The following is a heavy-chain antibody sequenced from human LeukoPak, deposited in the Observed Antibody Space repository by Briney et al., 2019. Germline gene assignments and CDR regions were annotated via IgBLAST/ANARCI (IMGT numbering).Heavy chain of an antibody. J-gene: IGHJ4*02. V-gene: IGHV4-34*01. Sequence: SETLSLTCAVYGGSFSGYYWSWIRKPPGKGLEWMGEINHSGSTNYNPSLKSRVTISVDTPKNQFSLRLSSVTAADTAVYYCARGTIYRRNDYWGQGTLVTVSS. CDR2: INHSGST. D-gene: IGHD1-14*01. CDR1: GGSFSGYY. CDR3: ARGTIYRRNDY.